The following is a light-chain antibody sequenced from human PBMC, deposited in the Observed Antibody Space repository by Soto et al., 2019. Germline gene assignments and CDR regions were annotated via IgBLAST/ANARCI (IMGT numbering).Light chain of an antibody. J-gene: IGKJ4*01. CDR1: QNVYNN. Sequence: EIVMTQSPATLSVSPGEGATLSCKASQNVYNNLAWYQQRPGQPPRLLIYDASTRTTGISARFSGSGYGTWVTLTISRLQSGDFAVYFCRQCRNWPLTCRGETRLQI. V-gene: IGKV3-15*01. CDR2: DAS. CDR3: RQCRNWPLT.